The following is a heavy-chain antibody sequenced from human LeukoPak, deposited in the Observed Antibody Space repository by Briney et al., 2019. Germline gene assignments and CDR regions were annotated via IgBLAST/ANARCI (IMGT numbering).Heavy chain of an antibody. J-gene: IGHJ5*02. CDR1: GYTLTELS. CDR3: ATVVDYYGSGSSNWFDP. Sequence: ASVKVSCKVSGYTLTELSMHWVRQAPGKGLEWMGGFDPEDGETIYAQKFQGRVTMTEDTSTDTAYMELSSLRSEDTAVYYCATVVDYYGSGSSNWFDPWGQGTLVPVSS. D-gene: IGHD3-10*01. CDR2: FDPEDGET. V-gene: IGHV1-24*01.